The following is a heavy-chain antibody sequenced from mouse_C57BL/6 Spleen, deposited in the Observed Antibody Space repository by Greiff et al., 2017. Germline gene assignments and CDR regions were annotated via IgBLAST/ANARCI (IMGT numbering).Heavy chain of an antibody. D-gene: IGHD5-5*01. CDR3: TIYLFDY. CDR1: GYTFTDYE. CDR2: IDPETGGT. J-gene: IGHJ2*01. Sequence: VQLQESGAELVRPGASVTLSCKASGYTFTDYEMHWVKQTPVHGLEWIGAIDPETGGTAYNQKFKGKAILTADKSSSTAYMELRSLTSEDSAVYYCTIYLFDYWGQGTTLTVSS. V-gene: IGHV1-15*01.